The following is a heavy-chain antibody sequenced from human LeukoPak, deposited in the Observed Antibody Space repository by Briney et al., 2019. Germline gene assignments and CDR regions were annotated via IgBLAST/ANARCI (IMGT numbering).Heavy chain of an antibody. J-gene: IGHJ6*03. Sequence: GGSLRLSCAASGFTFSSHGMNWVRQAPGKGLEWVSGISPSGGITYYTDSVKGRFTISRDSAKNSLYLQMNSLRAEDTAVYYCARGMCSGGSCYYYYYMDVWGKGTTVTVPS. CDR3: ARGMCSGGSCYYYYYMDV. V-gene: IGHV3-23*01. D-gene: IGHD2-15*01. CDR2: ISPSGGIT. CDR1: GFTFSSHG.